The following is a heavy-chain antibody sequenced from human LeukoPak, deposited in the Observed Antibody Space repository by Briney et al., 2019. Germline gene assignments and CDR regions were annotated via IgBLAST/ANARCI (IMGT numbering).Heavy chain of an antibody. D-gene: IGHD6-6*01. CDR3: AREYSSSSGRAFDI. CDR2: ISGSGGNT. Sequence: QPGGSLRLSCAASGFTFSTYAMTWVRQAPGKGLEWVSAISGSGGNTYYADSVKGRFTISRDNAKNSLYLQMNSLRAEDTAVYYCAREYSSSSGRAFDIWGQGTMVTVSS. J-gene: IGHJ3*02. CDR1: GFTFSTYA. V-gene: IGHV3-23*01.